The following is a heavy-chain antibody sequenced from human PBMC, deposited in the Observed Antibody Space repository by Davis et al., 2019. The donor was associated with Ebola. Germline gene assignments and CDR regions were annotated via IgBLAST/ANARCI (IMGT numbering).Heavy chain of an antibody. CDR1: GFTSSSSA. D-gene: IGHD6-19*01. V-gene: IGHV3-30*04. CDR2: ISYDGSNK. J-gene: IGHJ4*02. Sequence: PGGSLRPSCAASGFTSSSSAMHWVRQAPGKGLAWVAVISYDGSNKYYADSVKGRFTISRDNSKNTLYLQMNSLRAEDTAVYYCARIAVAGISADYWGQGTLVTVSS. CDR3: ARIAVAGISADY.